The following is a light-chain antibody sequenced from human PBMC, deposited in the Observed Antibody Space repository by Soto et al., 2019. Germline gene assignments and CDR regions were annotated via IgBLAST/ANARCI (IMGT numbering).Light chain of an antibody. V-gene: IGLV2-11*01. Sequence: SVLTQPRSVSGSPGQSVTISCTGTSSDVGGYNYVSWYQQHPGKAPKLMIYDVSKRPSGVPDRFSGSKSGNTASLTISGLQAEDEADYYCCSYAGSYTLVVFGGGTQLTVL. CDR3: CSYAGSYTLVV. CDR2: DVS. CDR1: SSDVGGYNY. J-gene: IGLJ2*01.